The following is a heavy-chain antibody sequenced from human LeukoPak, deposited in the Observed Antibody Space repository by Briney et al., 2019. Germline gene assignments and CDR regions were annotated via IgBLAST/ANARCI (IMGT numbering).Heavy chain of an antibody. J-gene: IGHJ4*02. D-gene: IGHD6-13*01. CDR1: GFPFDDYA. V-gene: IGHV3-9*01. CDR2: IGWNSGGI. CDR3: VKVTAAGFVDH. Sequence: PGRSLNLSCAASGFPFDDYAMHWVRPAPGKGLEWVSGIGWNSGGIVYADSVKGRFTISRDNAKNSLYLQMNSLGAEDTALYYCVKVTAAGFVDHWGQGTLVTVSS.